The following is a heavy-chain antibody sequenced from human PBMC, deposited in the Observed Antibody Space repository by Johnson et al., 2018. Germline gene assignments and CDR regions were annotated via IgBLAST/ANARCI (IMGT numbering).Heavy chain of an antibody. D-gene: IGHD3-22*01. J-gene: IGHJ3*02. V-gene: IGHV3-49*03. CDR2: IRSKAYGGTT. CDR1: GFTFGDYA. Sequence: VQLVQSGGGLVQPGRSLRLSCTASGFTFGDYAMSWFRQAPGKGLEWVGFIRSKAYGGTTEYAASVKGRFTISRDDSKSIAYLQMNSLKTEDTAVYYCISPESSGYTPFDIWGQGTMVTVSS. CDR3: ISPESSGYTPFDI.